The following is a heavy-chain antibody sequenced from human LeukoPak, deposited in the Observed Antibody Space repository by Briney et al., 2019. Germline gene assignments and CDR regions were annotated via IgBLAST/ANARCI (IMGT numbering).Heavy chain of an antibody. Sequence: SESLSLTCAVSGVSISSGGYSWSWIRQPPGKGLEWIGYIYHSGSTYCNPSLKSRVTISVDRSKNQFSLKLSSVTAADTAVYYCARGNYDSSGYHGDYFDYWGQGTLVTVSS. V-gene: IGHV4-30-2*01. CDR1: GVSISSGGYS. CDR3: ARGNYDSSGYHGDYFDY. D-gene: IGHD3-22*01. J-gene: IGHJ4*02. CDR2: IYHSGST.